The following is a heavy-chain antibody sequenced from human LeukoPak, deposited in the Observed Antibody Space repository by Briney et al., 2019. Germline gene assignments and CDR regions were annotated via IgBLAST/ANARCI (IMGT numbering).Heavy chain of an antibody. CDR1: GDSISNYH. J-gene: IGHJ4*02. CDR2: IYSSGST. CDR3: AREALRGYFFDY. Sequence: PSETLSHTCTGSGDSISNYHWSWIRQPAGKGLEWIGRIYSSGSTNYNPSLRSRVTMSVDTSKNQFSLRLSSVTAADTAVYYCAREALRGYFFDYWGQGTLVTVSS. V-gene: IGHV4-4*07. D-gene: IGHD3-10*01.